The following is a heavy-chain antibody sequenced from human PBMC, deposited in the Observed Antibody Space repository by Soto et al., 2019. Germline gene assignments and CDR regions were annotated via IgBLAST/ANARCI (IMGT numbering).Heavy chain of an antibody. CDR1: GGTFSSYA. D-gene: IGHD6-19*01. CDR2: IIPIFGTA. V-gene: IGHV1-69*13. J-gene: IGHJ4*02. Sequence: SVKVSCKASGGTFSSYAISWVRQAPGQGLEWMGGIIPIFGTANYAQKFQGRVTITADESTSTAYMELSSLRSEDTAVYYCAGELAVAGPSFDYWGQGTLVPVSS. CDR3: AGELAVAGPSFDY.